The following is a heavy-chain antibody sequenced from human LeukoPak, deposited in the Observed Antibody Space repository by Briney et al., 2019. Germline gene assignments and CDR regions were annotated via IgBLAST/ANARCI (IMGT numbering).Heavy chain of an antibody. CDR3: ARVKNSGYDQYYFDY. CDR2: IYYSGST. D-gene: IGHD5-12*01. CDR1: GGSISSYY. J-gene: IGHJ4*02. V-gene: IGHV4-59*01. Sequence: KPSETLSLTCTVSGGSISSYYWSWIRQPPGKGLEWIGHIYYSGSTNYNPSLKSRVTISVDTSKNQFSLKLSSVTAADTAVYYCARVKNSGYDQYYFDYWGQGTLVTVSS.